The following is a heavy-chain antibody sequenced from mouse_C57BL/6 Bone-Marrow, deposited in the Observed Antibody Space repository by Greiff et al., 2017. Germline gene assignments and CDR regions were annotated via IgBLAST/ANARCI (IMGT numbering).Heavy chain of an antibody. V-gene: IGHV2-5*01. CDR3: AKGNYYGSSFFDY. D-gene: IGHD1-1*01. Sequence: VKLQQSGPGLVQPSQSLSITCTVSGFSLTSSGVHWVRQSPGKGLEWLGVIWRGGSTDYNAAFMSRLSITKDNSKSQVFFKMNSLQADDTAIYYCAKGNYYGSSFFDYWGQGTTLTVSS. CDR2: IWRGGST. J-gene: IGHJ2*01. CDR1: GFSLTSSG.